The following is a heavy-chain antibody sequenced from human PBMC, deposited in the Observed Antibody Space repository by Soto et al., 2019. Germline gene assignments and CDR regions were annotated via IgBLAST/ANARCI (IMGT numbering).Heavy chain of an antibody. CDR1: ESTLSNVW. J-gene: IGHJ4*02. Sequence: GGSLRLSCAPSESTLSNVWMSWVRQPPGKGLEWVGRVKREIDGATTDYAAPVKGRFRISRDDSKNTVYLQMNSLRTEDTAVYYCTIDPIRDYWGLGTLVTVSS. D-gene: IGHD2-21*01. CDR2: VKREIDGATT. V-gene: IGHV3-15*01. CDR3: TIDPIRDY.